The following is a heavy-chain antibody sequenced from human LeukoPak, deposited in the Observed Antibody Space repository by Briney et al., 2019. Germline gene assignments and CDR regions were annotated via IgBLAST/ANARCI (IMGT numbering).Heavy chain of an antibody. CDR2: ISSSGSTI. CDR1: GFTFSSYE. CDR3: AELGITMIGGV. D-gene: IGHD3-10*02. Sequence: GGALRPSCAASGFTFSSYEMNWVRQAPGKGLEWVSYISSSGSTIYYADSVKGRFTISRDNAKNSLYLQMNSLRAEDTAVYYCAELGITMIGGVWGKGTTVTISS. V-gene: IGHV3-48*03. J-gene: IGHJ6*04.